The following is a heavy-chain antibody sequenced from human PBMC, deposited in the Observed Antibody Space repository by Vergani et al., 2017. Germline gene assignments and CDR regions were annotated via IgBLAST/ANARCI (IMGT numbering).Heavy chain of an antibody. CDR3: AREEVGATMPSPFDPRPRHGFDY. CDR2: INAGNGNT. D-gene: IGHD1-26*01. Sequence: QVQLVQSGAEVKKPGASVKVSCKASGYTFTSYAMHWVRQAPGPRLEWMGWINAGNGNTKYSQKFQGRVTITRDTSASTAYMELSSLRSEDTAVYYCAREEVGATMPSPFDPRPRHGFDYWGQGTLSPSPQ. V-gene: IGHV1-3*01. CDR1: GYTFTSYA. J-gene: IGHJ4*02.